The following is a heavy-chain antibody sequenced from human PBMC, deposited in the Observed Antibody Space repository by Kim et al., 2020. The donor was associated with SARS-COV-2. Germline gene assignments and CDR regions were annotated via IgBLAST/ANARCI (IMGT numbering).Heavy chain of an antibody. J-gene: IGHJ4*02. CDR3: ASTRGPKLDY. CDR1: GGSFSGYY. D-gene: IGHD3-3*01. Sequence: SETLSLTCAVYGGSFSGYYWSWIRQPPGKGLEWIGEINHSGSTNYNPSLKSRVTISVDTSKNQFSLKLSSVTAADTAVYYCASTRGPKLDYWGQGTLVTVSS. CDR2: INHSGST. V-gene: IGHV4-34*01.